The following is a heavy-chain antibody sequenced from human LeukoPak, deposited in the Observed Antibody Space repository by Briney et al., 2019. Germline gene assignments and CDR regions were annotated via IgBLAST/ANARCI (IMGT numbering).Heavy chain of an antibody. CDR2: INPSGGST. J-gene: IGHJ6*03. CDR3: ARGSTSFYYYYYYYMDV. D-gene: IGHD2-2*01. V-gene: IGHV1-46*01. CDR1: GYTFTSYY. Sequence: ASVKVSCKASGYTFTSYYMHWVRQAPGQGLEWMGIINPSGGSTSYAQKFQGRVTMTRDTSTSTVYMELSSLRSEDTAVYYCARGSTSFYYYYYYYMDVWGKGTTVTVSS.